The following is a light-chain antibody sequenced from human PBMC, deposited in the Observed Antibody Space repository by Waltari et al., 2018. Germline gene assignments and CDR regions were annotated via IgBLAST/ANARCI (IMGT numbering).Light chain of an antibody. CDR3: ATWDDSLNGL. CDR1: SSNIGSKS. CDR2: SNN. V-gene: IGLV1-44*01. J-gene: IGLJ2*01. Sequence: QSVLTQPPSVSGTPGQRVSFSCSGSSSNIGSKSVNWYQQVPGTAPKLLIDSNNQRPSGVPDRFSGSKSGTSASLAISGLQSEDEADYYCATWDDSLNGLFGGGTRLTVL.